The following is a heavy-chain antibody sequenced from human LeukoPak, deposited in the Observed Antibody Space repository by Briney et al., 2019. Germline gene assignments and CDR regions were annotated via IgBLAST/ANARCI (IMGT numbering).Heavy chain of an antibody. J-gene: IGHJ3*02. CDR3: AAALYGVYTDCCTFHI. D-gene: IGHD4-17*01. CDR1: GFTSSTSA. Sequence: SVKVSCKTSGFTSSTSAVQWVRQAHGQRLEWIGWIIVGSGATNYAQSLQGRFTITRDMSTNTAYMELSSLGSEDSAVYYCAAALYGVYTDCCTFHIWGQGTMVTVSS. CDR2: IIVGSGAT. V-gene: IGHV1-58*01.